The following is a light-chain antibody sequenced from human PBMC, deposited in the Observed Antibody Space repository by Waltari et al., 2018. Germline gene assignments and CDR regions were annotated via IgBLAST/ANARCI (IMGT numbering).Light chain of an antibody. CDR1: RSDVGGYNY. Sequence: QSALTKPASVSGSPGQSITISCTGSRSDVGGYNYVSWYQQYPDKAPKLLIYEVSNRPSGVSNRFSGSKSGNTASLTISGLQAEDEADYYCCSYTGSRTPYVFGAGTKVTVL. V-gene: IGLV2-14*01. J-gene: IGLJ1*01. CDR2: EVS. CDR3: CSYTGSRTPYV.